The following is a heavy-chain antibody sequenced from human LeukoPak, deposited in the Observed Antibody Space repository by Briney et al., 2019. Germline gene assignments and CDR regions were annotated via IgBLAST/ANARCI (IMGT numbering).Heavy chain of an antibody. D-gene: IGHD4-17*01. CDR3: ARVEAAYGDYAKNYNWFDP. J-gene: IGHJ5*02. V-gene: IGHV1-2*02. CDR2: INPNSGGT. CDR1: GYTFTGYY. Sequence: GASVKVSCKASGYTFTGYYMHWVRQAPGQGLEWMGWINPNSGGTNYAQKFQGRVTMTRDTSISTAYMELSRLRSDDTAVYYCARVEAAYGDYAKNYNWFDPWGQGTLVTVSS.